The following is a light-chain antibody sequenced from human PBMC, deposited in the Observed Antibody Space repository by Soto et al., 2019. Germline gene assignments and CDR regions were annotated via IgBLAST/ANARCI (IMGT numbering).Light chain of an antibody. Sequence: DIVMTQSPATLSLAPGERVTFSCRASQGVSRKLAWYQHKPGQAPRLLISGASTGATGIPARFSGSGSGTEFTLTISSLQSEDCSIYYCQQYHTWPLTFGGGTKVEIK. CDR1: QGVSRK. CDR2: GAS. V-gene: IGKV3-15*01. J-gene: IGKJ4*01. CDR3: QQYHTWPLT.